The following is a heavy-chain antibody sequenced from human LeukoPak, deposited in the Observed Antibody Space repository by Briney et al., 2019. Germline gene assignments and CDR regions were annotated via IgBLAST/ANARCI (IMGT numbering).Heavy chain of an antibody. V-gene: IGHV4-38-2*02. D-gene: IGHD2-15*01. J-gene: IGHJ4*02. CDR3: AREYGSSSFDY. CDR1: SYSITSGHF. CDR2: IYHSGNT. Sequence: PSETLSLTCAVSSYSITSGHFWGWIRPPPGKGLEWIASIYHSGNTYYNPSLKSRVTISVDTSKNQFSLKLSSVTAADTALYYCAREYGSSSFDYWGQGTLVTVSS.